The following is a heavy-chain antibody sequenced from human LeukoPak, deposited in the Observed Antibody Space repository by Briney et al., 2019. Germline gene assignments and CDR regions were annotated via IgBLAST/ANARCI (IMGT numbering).Heavy chain of an antibody. CDR3: ARLIVVVVAATNWFDP. Sequence: GGSLRLSCAASGFTFDDYGMSWVRQAPGKGLEWVSGINWNGGSTGYADSVKGRFTISRDNAKNSLYLQMNSLRAEDTAVYYCARLIVVVVAATNWFDPWGQGTLVTVSS. J-gene: IGHJ5*02. CDR1: GFTFDDYG. D-gene: IGHD2-15*01. CDR2: INWNGGST. V-gene: IGHV3-20*04.